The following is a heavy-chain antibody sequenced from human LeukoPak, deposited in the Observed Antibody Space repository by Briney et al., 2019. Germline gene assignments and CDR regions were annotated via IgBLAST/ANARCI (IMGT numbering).Heavy chain of an antibody. CDR2: INHSGST. J-gene: IGHJ4*02. CDR1: GGSFSNYY. D-gene: IGHD6-19*01. V-gene: IGHV4-34*01. CDR3: ARGGRGGWPQDFDY. Sequence: PSETLSLTCAVYGGSFSNYYWSWIRQPPGKGLEWIGEINHSGSTNYNPSLKSRVTISVDTSKSQSSLKLSSVTAADTAVYYCARGGRGGWPQDFDYWGQGTLVTVSS.